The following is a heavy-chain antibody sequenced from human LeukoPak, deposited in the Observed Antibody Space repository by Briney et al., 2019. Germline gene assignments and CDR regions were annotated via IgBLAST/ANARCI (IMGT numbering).Heavy chain of an antibody. CDR1: GDTFSSYA. V-gene: IGHV1-69*13. CDR2: IIHIFGTA. Sequence: GASVKVSCKASGDTFSSYAISCVREAPGQRLEWMGGIIHIFGTANYAQKFQGRVTITADESTSTAYMELSSLRSEDTAVYYCARDYYGSGSYYNLWGQGTLVTVSS. J-gene: IGHJ4*02. CDR3: ARDYYGSGSYYNL. D-gene: IGHD3-10*01.